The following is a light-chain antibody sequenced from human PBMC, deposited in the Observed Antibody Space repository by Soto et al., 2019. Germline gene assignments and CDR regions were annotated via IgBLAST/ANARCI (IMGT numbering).Light chain of an antibody. Sequence: DIQLTQSPSFLSASVGDRVTITCRASQGISSYSAWYQQKPGEAPKLLIYSASTLQTGVPSRFSSSGSGTEFTLTISSLQPEDFATYYCQQLDSFPITFGQGTRLEIK. CDR1: QGISSY. CDR2: SAS. CDR3: QQLDSFPIT. J-gene: IGKJ5*01. V-gene: IGKV1-9*01.